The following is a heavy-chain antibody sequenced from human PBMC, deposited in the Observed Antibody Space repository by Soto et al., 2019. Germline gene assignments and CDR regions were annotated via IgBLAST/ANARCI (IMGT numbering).Heavy chain of an antibody. CDR3: AKRYCGSTSCSGGRAFDY. CDR1: GFTFSSYS. V-gene: IGHV3-48*01. J-gene: IGHJ4*02. D-gene: IGHD2-2*01. CDR2: ISRSRRTI. Sequence: PGGSLRLSCAASGFTFSSYSMNWVRQAPGKGLEWVSYISRSRRTIYYAESVKGRFTISRDNAKNSLFLRMDSLRAEDTALYYCAKRYCGSTSCSGGRAFDYWGQGTLVTVSS.